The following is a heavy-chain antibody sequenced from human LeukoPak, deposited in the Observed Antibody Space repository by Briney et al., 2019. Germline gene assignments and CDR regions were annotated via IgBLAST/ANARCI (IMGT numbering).Heavy chain of an antibody. Sequence: GGSLRLSCAASGFTFSSYGMHWVRQAPGKGLEWVAAIWYDGSIQYYADSVKGRFTISRDNSKNTLYLQMDSLRAEDTAVYYCARDLGYYRADYWGQGTLVTVSS. V-gene: IGHV3-33*01. CDR3: ARDLGYYRADY. CDR2: IWYDGSIQ. CDR1: GFTFSSYG. D-gene: IGHD1-26*01. J-gene: IGHJ4*02.